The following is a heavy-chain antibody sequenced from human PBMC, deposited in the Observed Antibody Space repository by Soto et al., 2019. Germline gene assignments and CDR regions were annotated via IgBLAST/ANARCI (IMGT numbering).Heavy chain of an antibody. Sequence: QVQLVQSGAEVKKPGSSVKVSCKASGGTFSGGTFSSNTINWVRQAPGHGLEWMGRIIPIVDITEYAQKFQCRVTFTADKSTTTADMELSSLRSEDTAVYYCSRYPYSGYGYFDYWGQGTLVTDSS. J-gene: IGHJ4*02. CDR1: GGTFSGGTFSSNT. CDR2: IIPIVDIT. V-gene: IGHV1-69*02. D-gene: IGHD5-12*01. CDR3: SRYPYSGYGYFDY.